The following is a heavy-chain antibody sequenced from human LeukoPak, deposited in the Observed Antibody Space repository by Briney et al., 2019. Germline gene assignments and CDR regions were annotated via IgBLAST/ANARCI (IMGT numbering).Heavy chain of an antibody. D-gene: IGHD4-11*01. Sequence: PSETLSLTCTVSGGSVNSGSYFWSWIRQPPGKGLEWIGYIQNSAGTNYNPSLESRVTISVDSSKDRFSLRLSSVTAADTAVYYCATDYSNFYGLDVWGQGTTVTVSS. CDR2: IQNSAGT. CDR1: GGSVNSGSYF. J-gene: IGHJ6*02. CDR3: ATDYSNFYGLDV. V-gene: IGHV4-61*01.